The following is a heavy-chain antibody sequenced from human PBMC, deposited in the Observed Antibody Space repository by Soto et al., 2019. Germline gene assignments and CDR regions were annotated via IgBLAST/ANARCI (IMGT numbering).Heavy chain of an antibody. CDR1: GFTFSSYG. J-gene: IGHJ4*02. CDR3: AKVIHIEATKGIDC. CDR2: ISGSGSRT. Sequence: EVQLLESGGGLVQPGGSLTLSCVASGFTFSSYGMSWVRQAPGKGLEWVSAISGSGSRTFYADSVKGRFTISRDNSKNTLYLQMNSLRAEDMALYYCAKVIHIEATKGIDCWGQGTLVTVSS. V-gene: IGHV3-23*01. D-gene: IGHD5-12*01.